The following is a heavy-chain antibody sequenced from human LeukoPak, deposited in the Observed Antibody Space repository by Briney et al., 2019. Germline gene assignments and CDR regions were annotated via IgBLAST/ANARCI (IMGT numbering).Heavy chain of an antibody. J-gene: IGHJ5*02. CDR2: INPNSGGT. Sequence: ASVKVSCKASGYTFTGYYMHWVRQAPGQGLEWMGWINPNSGGTNYAQKFQGRVTMTRDTSISTAYMELSRLRSDDTAVYYCARAEGIAAAGTGRRRASFDPWGQGTLVTVSS. CDR1: GYTFTGYY. D-gene: IGHD6-13*01. V-gene: IGHV1-2*02. CDR3: ARAEGIAAAGTGRRRASFDP.